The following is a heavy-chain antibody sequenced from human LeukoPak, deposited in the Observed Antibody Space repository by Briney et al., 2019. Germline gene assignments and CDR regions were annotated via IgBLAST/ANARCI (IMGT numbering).Heavy chain of an antibody. J-gene: IGHJ6*03. CDR2: ISSSSSYI. V-gene: IGHV3-21*06. CDR1: GFTFSSYS. CDR3: ARDPYSGNYGAYYYYYMDV. D-gene: IGHD1-26*01. Sequence: GGSLRLSCAASGFTFSSYSMNWVRQAPGKGLEWVSSISSSSSYIYYADSVKGRFTISRDNAKNSLYLQMDSLRVEDTAEYYCARDPYSGNYGAYYYYYMDVWGKGTTVTVSS.